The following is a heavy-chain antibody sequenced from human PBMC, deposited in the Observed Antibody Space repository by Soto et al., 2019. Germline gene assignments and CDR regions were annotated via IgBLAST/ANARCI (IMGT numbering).Heavy chain of an antibody. D-gene: IGHD3-10*01. V-gene: IGHV4-59*08. J-gene: IGHJ6*02. CDR1: GGSISSYY. CDR2: IYYSGST. Sequence: QVQLQESGPGLVKPSETLSLTCTVSGGSISSYYWSWIRQPPGKGLEWIGYIYYSGSTNYNPSLKSRVTISVDTSKNQFSLKLSSVTAADTAVYYCARWTRPLSWFGERGGMDVWGQGTTVTVSS. CDR3: ARWTRPLSWFGERGGMDV.